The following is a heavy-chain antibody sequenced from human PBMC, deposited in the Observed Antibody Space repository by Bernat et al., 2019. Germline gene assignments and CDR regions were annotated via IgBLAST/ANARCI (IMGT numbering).Heavy chain of an antibody. CDR2: ISSSSSYI. J-gene: IGHJ5*02. D-gene: IGHD2-15*01. Sequence: EVQLVESGGGLVKPGGSLRLSCAASGFTFSSYSMNWVRQAPGKGLEWVSSISSSSSYIYYADSVKGRFTISRDNAKNSLYLQMSSLRAEDTAVYYCARGTGYCSGGSCYSSFDPWGQGTLVTVSS. CDR1: GFTFSSYS. V-gene: IGHV3-21*01. CDR3: ARGTGYCSGGSCYSSFDP.